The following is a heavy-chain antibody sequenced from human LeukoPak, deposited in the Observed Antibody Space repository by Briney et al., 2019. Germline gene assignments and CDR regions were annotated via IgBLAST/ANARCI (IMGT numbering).Heavy chain of an antibody. CDR3: ARVLRYCSGGNCYSGGLGYMDV. CDR2: ISGSGGST. CDR1: GFTFSSYG. D-gene: IGHD2-15*01. J-gene: IGHJ6*03. Sequence: GGTLRLSCAASGFTFSSYGMSWVRQAPGKGLEWVSAISGSGGSTYYADSVKGRFTISRDNAKNSLFLQMNSLRAEDTAVYYCARVLRYCSGGNCYSGGLGYMDVWGKGTTVTISS. V-gene: IGHV3-23*01.